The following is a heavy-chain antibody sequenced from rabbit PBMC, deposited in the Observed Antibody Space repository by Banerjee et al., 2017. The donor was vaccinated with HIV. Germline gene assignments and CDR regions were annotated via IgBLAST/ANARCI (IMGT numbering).Heavy chain of an antibody. CDR2: IAGSSSGFT. CDR3: ARDLTGVIGWNFGW. Sequence: ESGGGLVKPGASLTLTCTASGFSFSSSDYMCWVRQAPGKGLEWISCIAGSSSGFTYSATWAKGRFTCSKTSSTTVTLQLTSLTAADTATYFCARDLTGVIGWNFGWWGPGTLVTVS. J-gene: IGHJ4*01. D-gene: IGHD1-1*01. V-gene: IGHV1S40*01. CDR1: GFSFSSSDY.